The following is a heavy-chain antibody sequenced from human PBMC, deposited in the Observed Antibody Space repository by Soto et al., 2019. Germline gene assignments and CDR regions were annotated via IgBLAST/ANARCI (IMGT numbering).Heavy chain of an antibody. CDR1: GGTFSSYA. D-gene: IGHD3-3*01. J-gene: IGHJ6*02. CDR3: ASQMGVTRTYEPYSGMDV. CDR2: IIPIFGTA. Sequence: QVQLVQSGAEVKKPGSSVKVSCKASGGTFSSYAISWVRQAPGQGLEWMGGIIPIFGTANYAQKYQGRVTITAAAPPTPAYMGLSSLSSEDMAVYYCASQMGVTRTYEPYSGMDVWGHGPTVTLSS. V-gene: IGHV1-69*12.